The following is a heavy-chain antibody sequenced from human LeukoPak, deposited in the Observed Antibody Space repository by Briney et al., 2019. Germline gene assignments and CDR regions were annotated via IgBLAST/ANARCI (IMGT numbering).Heavy chain of an antibody. CDR1: GFTFSSYA. D-gene: IGHD5-12*01. V-gene: IGHV3-21*01. Sequence: PGGSLRLSCAASGFTFSSYAMSWVRQAPGKGLEWVSAISSSSSYIYYADSVKGRFTISRDNAKNSLYLQMNSLRAEDTAVYYCARGSSYDQGFDYWGQGTLVTVSS. J-gene: IGHJ4*02. CDR3: ARGSSYDQGFDY. CDR2: ISSSSSYI.